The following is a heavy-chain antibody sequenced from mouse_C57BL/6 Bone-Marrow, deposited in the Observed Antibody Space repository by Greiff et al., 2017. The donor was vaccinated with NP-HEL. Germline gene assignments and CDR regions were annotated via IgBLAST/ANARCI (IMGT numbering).Heavy chain of an antibody. CDR2: INPNNGGT. CDR1: GYTFTDYY. CDR3: ARWVTTVVDWYFDV. D-gene: IGHD1-1*01. J-gene: IGHJ1*03. Sequence: EVQLQQSGPELVKPGASVKISCKASGYTFTDYYMNWVKQSHGKSLEWIGDINPNNGGTSYNQKFKGKATLTVDKSSSTAYMELRSLTSEDSAVYYCARWVTTVVDWYFDVWGTGTTVTVSS. V-gene: IGHV1-26*01.